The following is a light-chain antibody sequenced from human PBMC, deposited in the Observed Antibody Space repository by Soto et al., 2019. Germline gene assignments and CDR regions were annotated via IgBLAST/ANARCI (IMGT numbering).Light chain of an antibody. CDR1: QSGRND. CDR3: QQRTNWPPT. V-gene: IGKV3-11*01. J-gene: IGKJ4*01. CDR2: SPS. Sequence: EIVLTQSPATLSLSPGERATLSCRASQSGRNDLVWYHQKPGQAPRVLIYSPSNRATGIPARFSGSGSGTDFTLTISRLEPEDFAVYYCQQRTNWPPTFGGGTKVEMK.